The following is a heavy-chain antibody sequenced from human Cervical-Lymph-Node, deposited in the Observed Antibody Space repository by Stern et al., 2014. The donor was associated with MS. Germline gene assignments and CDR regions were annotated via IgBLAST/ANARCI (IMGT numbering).Heavy chain of an antibody. D-gene: IGHD3-22*01. Sequence: VQLEESGAEVKKPGSSVKVSCKASGGTFSSYAISWVRQAPGQGLEWMGGIIPLFGTANYAQKFQGRVTITADESTSTAYMELSSLRSEDTAVYYCARVYYDSSGYYYGSDYGMDVWGQGTTVTVSS. CDR3: ARVYYDSSGYYYGSDYGMDV. CDR2: IIPLFGTA. V-gene: IGHV1-69*01. J-gene: IGHJ6*02. CDR1: GGTFSSYA.